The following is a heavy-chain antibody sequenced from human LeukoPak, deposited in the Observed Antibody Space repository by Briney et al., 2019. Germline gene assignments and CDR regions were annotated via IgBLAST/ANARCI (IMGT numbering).Heavy chain of an antibody. CDR3: AHRGSSGWSGYFDY. CDR2: IYWDDDK. CDR1: GFSLSTTGVG. Sequence: SGPTLVKPTQTLTLTCTFFGFSLSTTGVGVGWIRQPPGKALEWLALIYWDDDKRYSPSLKSRLTIIKDTSKNRVVLTSPNMDPVDTATYYCAHRGSSGWSGYFDYWGQGTLVTVSS. V-gene: IGHV2-5*02. D-gene: IGHD6-19*01. J-gene: IGHJ4*02.